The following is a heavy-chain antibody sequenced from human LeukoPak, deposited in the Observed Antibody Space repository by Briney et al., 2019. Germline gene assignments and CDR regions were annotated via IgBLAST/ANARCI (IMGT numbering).Heavy chain of an antibody. J-gene: IGHJ6*03. V-gene: IGHV1-46*01. CDR2: INPSGGST. CDR3: AREAARPEGYYYYYYYMDV. D-gene: IGHD6-6*01. CDR1: GYTFTSYY. Sequence: ASVKVSCKASGYTFTSYYMHWVRQAPGQGLEWMGIINPSGGSTSYAQKFQGRVTMTRDMSTSTVYMELSSLRSEDTAVYYCAREAARPEGYYYYYYYMDVWGKGTTVTVSS.